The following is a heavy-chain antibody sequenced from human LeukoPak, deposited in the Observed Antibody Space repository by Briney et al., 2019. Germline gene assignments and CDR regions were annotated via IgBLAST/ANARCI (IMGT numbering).Heavy chain of an antibody. CDR3: ARQQQFCSGGNCYSLNAFDL. Sequence: GESLKISCKGSGYSFTTYWIGWVRQMPGKGLEWMGIIYPGDSDTRYSPSFQGQVTISADKSISTAYLQWSSLKASDTAMYYCARQQQFCSGGNCYSLNAFDLWGQGTVVTVSS. CDR2: IYPGDSDT. CDR1: GYSFTTYW. D-gene: IGHD2-15*01. V-gene: IGHV5-51*01. J-gene: IGHJ3*01.